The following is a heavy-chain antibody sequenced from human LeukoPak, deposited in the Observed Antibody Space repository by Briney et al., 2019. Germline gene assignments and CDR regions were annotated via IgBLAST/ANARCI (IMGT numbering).Heavy chain of an antibody. V-gene: IGHV4-39*07. CDR2: IHHSGST. J-gene: IGHJ3*02. CDR3: AREERFLNAFDI. CDR1: GGSIVSSTFY. Sequence: PSETLSLTCSVSGGSIVSSTFYWGWVRQPPGKGLEWIGIIHHSGSTYYNSSLKSRVTISVDTSKNTLSLKLNSVTAADTAVYYCAREERFLNAFDIWGQGTMVTVSS. D-gene: IGHD3-3*01.